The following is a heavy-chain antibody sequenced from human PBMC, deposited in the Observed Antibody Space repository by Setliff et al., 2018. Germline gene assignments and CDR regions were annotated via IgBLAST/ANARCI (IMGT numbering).Heavy chain of an antibody. CDR3: LSGSSGWYPNY. D-gene: IGHD6-19*01. CDR2: IYPADSDT. J-gene: IGHJ4*02. V-gene: IGHV5-51*01. Sequence: PGESLKISCKGTGYDFITYWIAWVRQMPGKGLEWMGIIYPADSDTRYSPSFQGQVTISADSSISTAYLQWSSLKASDTAMYYCLSGSSGWYPNYWGQGTLVTVSS. CDR1: GYDFITYW.